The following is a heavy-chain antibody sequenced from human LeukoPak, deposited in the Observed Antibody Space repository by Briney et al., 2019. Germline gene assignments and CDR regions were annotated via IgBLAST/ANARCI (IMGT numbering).Heavy chain of an antibody. Sequence: SETLSLTCTVSGGSISSGSYYWSWIRQPAGKGLEWIGRIYTSRSTNYNPSLKSRVTISVDTSKNPFSLKLSSVTAADTAVYYCARIMITFGGVIAYYFDYWGQGTLVTVSS. J-gene: IGHJ4*02. CDR2: IYTSRST. V-gene: IGHV4-61*02. CDR1: GGSISSGSYY. D-gene: IGHD3-16*02. CDR3: ARIMITFGGVIAYYFDY.